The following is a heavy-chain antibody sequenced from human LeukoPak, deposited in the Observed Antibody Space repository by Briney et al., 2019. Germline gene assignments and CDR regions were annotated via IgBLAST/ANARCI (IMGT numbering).Heavy chain of an antibody. Sequence: GASVKVSCKASGYTFTSYYMHWVRQAPGQGLEWMGIINPSDGSTKYAQKFQGRVTMTTDTSTSTVYMELNSLRSEDTAVFYCARGSRFSNSGWFYWGQGTLVTVSS. CDR3: ARGSRFSNSGWFY. D-gene: IGHD6-19*01. CDR2: INPSDGST. CDR1: GYTFTSYY. J-gene: IGHJ4*02. V-gene: IGHV1-46*01.